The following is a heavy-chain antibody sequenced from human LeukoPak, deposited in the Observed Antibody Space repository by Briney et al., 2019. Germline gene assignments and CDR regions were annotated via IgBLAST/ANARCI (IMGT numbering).Heavy chain of an antibody. CDR1: GYTFTSYA. V-gene: IGHV1-2*04. Sequence: VASVKVSCKASGYTFTSYAMNWVRQAPGQGLEWMGWINPNSGGTNYAQKFQGWVTMTRDTSISTAYMELSRLKSDDTAVYYCAREDGVGAKDYWGQGTLVTVSS. J-gene: IGHJ4*02. CDR2: INPNSGGT. D-gene: IGHD1-26*01. CDR3: AREDGVGAKDY.